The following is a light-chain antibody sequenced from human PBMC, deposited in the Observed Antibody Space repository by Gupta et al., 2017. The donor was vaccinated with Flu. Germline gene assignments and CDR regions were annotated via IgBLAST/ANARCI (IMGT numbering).Light chain of an antibody. CDR3: AVWDDSVNGRL. CDR2: RNV. CDR1: SSNIGQNY. J-gene: IGLJ3*02. Sequence: QPVLTQAPSASATPGQGVTISCCRGSSNIGQNYVYWYQQVPGMAPKLLISRNVERPSGVPARFSGSKSGTSASLAISGLRFEDEAEYFCAVWDDSVNGRLFGGGTKLTVL. V-gene: IGLV1-47*01.